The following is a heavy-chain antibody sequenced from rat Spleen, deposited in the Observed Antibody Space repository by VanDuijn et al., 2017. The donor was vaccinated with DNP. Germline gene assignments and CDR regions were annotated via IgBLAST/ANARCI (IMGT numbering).Heavy chain of an antibody. J-gene: IGHJ2*01. CDR3: TTPAWRTGVFDY. CDR2: ISYDGSST. V-gene: IGHV5-7*01. Sequence: EVQLVESGGGLVQPGRSMKLSCAASGFTFSNYDMAWVRQAPKKGLEWVATISYDGSSTYYRDSVKGRFTISRDNAKSTLYLQMDSLRSEDTATYYCTTPAWRTGVFDYWGQGVMVTVSS. CDR1: GFTFSNYD. D-gene: IGHD1-11*01.